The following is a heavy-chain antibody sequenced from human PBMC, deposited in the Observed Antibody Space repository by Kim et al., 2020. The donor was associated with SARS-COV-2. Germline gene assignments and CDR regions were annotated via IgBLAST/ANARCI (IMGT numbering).Heavy chain of an antibody. CDR3: ARQDTVAGPNYYYYYGMDV. CDR2: IYPGDSDT. J-gene: IGHJ6*02. Sequence: GASLKISCKGSGYSFTSYWIGWVRQMPGKGLEWMGIIYPGDSDTRYSPSFQGQVTISADKSISTAYLQWSSLKASDTAMYYCARQDTVAGPNYYYYYGMDVWGQGTTVTVSS. D-gene: IGHD6-19*01. V-gene: IGHV5-51*01. CDR1: GYSFTSYW.